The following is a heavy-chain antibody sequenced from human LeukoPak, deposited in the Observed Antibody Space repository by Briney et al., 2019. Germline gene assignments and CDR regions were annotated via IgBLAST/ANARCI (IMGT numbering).Heavy chain of an antibody. CDR2: IYNSGTT. J-gene: IGHJ4*02. D-gene: IGHD3-22*01. CDR3: ARARGYYDSSGFYYFDY. CDR1: GGSISSSSYY. V-gene: IGHV4-39*01. Sequence: SETLSLTCTVSGGSISSSSYYWGWIRQPPGKGLEWIGSIYNSGTTYYNPSLKSRITIFVDTSKNQVSLKLRSVTAADTAVYYCARARGYYDSSGFYYFDYWGQGTLVTVSS.